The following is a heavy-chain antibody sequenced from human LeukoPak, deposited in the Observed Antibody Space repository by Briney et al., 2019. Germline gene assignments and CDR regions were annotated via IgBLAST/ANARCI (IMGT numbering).Heavy chain of an antibody. CDR3: ARGRYCSGGSCYSDWYFDL. D-gene: IGHD2-15*01. CDR1: GYTLTELS. J-gene: IGHJ2*01. Sequence: ASVKVSCKVSGYTLTELSMHWVRQAPGKGLEWMGGFDPEDGETIYAQKFQGRVTMTEDTSTDTAYMELSSLRSEDTAVYYCARGRYCSGGSCYSDWYFDLWGRGTLVTVSS. V-gene: IGHV1-24*01. CDR2: FDPEDGET.